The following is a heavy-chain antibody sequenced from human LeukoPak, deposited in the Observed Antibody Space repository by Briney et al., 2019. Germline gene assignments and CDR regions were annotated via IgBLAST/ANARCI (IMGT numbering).Heavy chain of an antibody. D-gene: IGHD3-10*01. CDR1: GFTFSNAW. CDR2: IKSKTDGGTT. Sequence: GGSLRLSCAASGFTFSNAWMSWVRQAQGKGLEWVGRIKSKTDGGTTDYAAPVKGRFTISRDDSKNTLYLQMNSLKTEDTAVYYCTATYYYGSGSYPRSFDYWGQGTLVTVSS. V-gene: IGHV3-15*01. CDR3: TATYYYGSGSYPRSFDY. J-gene: IGHJ4*02.